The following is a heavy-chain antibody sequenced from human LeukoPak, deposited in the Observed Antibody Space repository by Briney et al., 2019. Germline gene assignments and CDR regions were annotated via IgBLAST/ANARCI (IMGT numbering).Heavy chain of an antibody. J-gene: IGHJ4*02. V-gene: IGHV1-8*03. Sequence: GASVKVSCKASVYTFTSYDISWVRQATGQGLEWMGWMNPNSGNTGYAQKFQGRVTITRNTSISTAYMELSSLRSEDTAVYYCARAHNGRYFDFDYWGQGTLVTVSS. CDR1: VYTFTSYD. CDR2: MNPNSGNT. CDR3: ARAHNGRYFDFDY. D-gene: IGHD1-26*01.